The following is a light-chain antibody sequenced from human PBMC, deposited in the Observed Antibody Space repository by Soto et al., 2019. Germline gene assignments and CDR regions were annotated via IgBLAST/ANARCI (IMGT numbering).Light chain of an antibody. J-gene: IGKJ1*01. V-gene: IGKV1-27*01. CDR3: QKYTSAPRT. Sequence: DIQMTQSPSSLSASVGDRVTITCRASQGISNYLAWYQQKPGKVPKLLIYAASTLQSGVPSRFSGSVSGTDLNLTISSLQPEDVETYSCQKYTSAPRTFGQGTKVEIK. CDR1: QGISNY. CDR2: AAS.